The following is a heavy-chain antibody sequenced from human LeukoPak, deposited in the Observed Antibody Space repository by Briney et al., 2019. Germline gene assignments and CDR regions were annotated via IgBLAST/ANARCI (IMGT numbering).Heavy chain of an antibody. V-gene: IGHV3-30*02. J-gene: IGHJ5*02. CDR3: AKDSGRGITMVRGVITPPFDP. CDR1: GFTFSSYG. Sequence: GGSLRLSCAASGFTFSSYGMHWVRQAPGKGLEWVAFIRYDGSNKYYADSVKGRFTISRDNSKNTLYLQMNSLRAEDTAVYYCAKDSGRGITMVRGVITPPFDPWGQGTLVTVSS. CDR2: IRYDGSNK. D-gene: IGHD3-10*01.